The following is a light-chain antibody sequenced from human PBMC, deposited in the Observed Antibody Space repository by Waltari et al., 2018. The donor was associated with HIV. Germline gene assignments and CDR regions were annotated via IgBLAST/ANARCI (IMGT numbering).Light chain of an antibody. V-gene: IGLV1-47*01. J-gene: IGLJ2*01. Sequence: QSALPQPPSASGTPGQRVTIPCSVSSSHLGRIAAHWYQTFPGSAPQLVIYRDNQRPPGVSDRFSGSKSGAAASLAISGLRSEDEADFYCSTWDDSLKDVLFGGGTKLTVL. CDR3: STWDDSLKDVL. CDR1: SSHLGRIA. CDR2: RDN.